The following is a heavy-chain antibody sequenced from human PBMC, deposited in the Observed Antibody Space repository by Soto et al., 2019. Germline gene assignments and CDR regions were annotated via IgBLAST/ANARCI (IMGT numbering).Heavy chain of an antibody. J-gene: IGHJ5*02. CDR1: GFTFSSYE. V-gene: IGHV3-48*03. CDR3: ARIPPPHWFDP. D-gene: IGHD2-21*01. Sequence: GGYLRLSCAASGFTFSSYEMNWVRQAPGKGLEWVSYISSSGSTIYYADSVKGRFTISRDNAKNSLYLQMNSLRAEDRAFYSCARIPPPHWFDPWGQGTLVTVSS. CDR2: ISSSGSTI.